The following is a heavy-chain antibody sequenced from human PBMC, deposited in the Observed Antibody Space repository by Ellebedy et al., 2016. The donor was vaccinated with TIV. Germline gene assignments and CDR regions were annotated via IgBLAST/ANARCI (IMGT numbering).Heavy chain of an antibody. J-gene: IGHJ6*03. V-gene: IGHV4-59*08. D-gene: IGHD4-23*01. CDR2: ISYSMYYSGST. Sequence: SETLSLTCTVSGGSMNSYYWSWIRQPPVKGLEWIGYISYSMYYSGSTNYNPSLNSRVTISVDASKNQFSLKLTSVTAADTAVYYCARHAATVGAPNMDVWGRGTTVTVSS. CDR1: GGSMNSYY. CDR3: ARHAATVGAPNMDV.